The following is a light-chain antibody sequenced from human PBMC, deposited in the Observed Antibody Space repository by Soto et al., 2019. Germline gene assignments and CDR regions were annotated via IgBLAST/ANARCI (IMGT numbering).Light chain of an antibody. CDR2: TAS. Sequence: IRMTQSPSSVSASVGDRVTITCRASQGIAIYLAWYQQKPGEAPNLLIHTASTLHGGVPSRFSGSGSGTDFTLTITSLQAEDFATYYCQQTRAYPSTFGGGTKVDI. J-gene: IGKJ4*01. CDR3: QQTRAYPST. CDR1: QGIAIY. V-gene: IGKV1-8*01.